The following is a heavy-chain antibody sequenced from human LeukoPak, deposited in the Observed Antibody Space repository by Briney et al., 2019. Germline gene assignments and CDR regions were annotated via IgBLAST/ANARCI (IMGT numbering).Heavy chain of an antibody. J-gene: IGHJ4*02. D-gene: IGHD6-19*01. CDR2: INSDGTSS. CDR3: ARDAYSSVES. Sequence: PGGSLRLSCAASGFTFSSYWMHWVRQTPGKGLVWVSRINSDGTSSTYADSVKGRFTISRDNPKNTLYLQMNSLRAEDTAVYYCARDAYSSVESWGQGTLVTVSS. CDR1: GFTFSSYW. V-gene: IGHV3-74*01.